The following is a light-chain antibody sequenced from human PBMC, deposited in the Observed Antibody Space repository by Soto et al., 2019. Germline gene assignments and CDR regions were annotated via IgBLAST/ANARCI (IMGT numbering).Light chain of an antibody. V-gene: IGKV3-20*01. J-gene: IGKJ1*01. Sequence: EIVLTQSRGTLSFSRGERATLSCRARQSVSSTSLAWYQQKPGQAPRLLIYGASNRATGIPDRFSGSGSGTDFTLTISSLEPEDFPVSYCQQYYCSPPCTFGLGTNVEFK. CDR1: QSVSSTS. CDR3: QQYYCSPPCT. CDR2: GAS.